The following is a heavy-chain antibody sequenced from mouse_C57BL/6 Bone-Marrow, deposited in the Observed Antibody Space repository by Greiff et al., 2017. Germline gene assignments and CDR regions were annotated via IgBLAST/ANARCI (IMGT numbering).Heavy chain of an antibody. CDR1: GFTFSSYA. Sequence: EVKLMESGGGLVKPGGSLKLSCAASGFTFSSYAMSWVRQTPEKRLEWVATISDGGSYTYYPDNVKGRFTISRDNAKNNLYLQMSHLKSEDTAMYYCASDGYFTFDYWGQGTTLTVSS. J-gene: IGHJ2*01. CDR3: ASDGYFTFDY. D-gene: IGHD2-3*01. V-gene: IGHV5-4*03. CDR2: ISDGGSYT.